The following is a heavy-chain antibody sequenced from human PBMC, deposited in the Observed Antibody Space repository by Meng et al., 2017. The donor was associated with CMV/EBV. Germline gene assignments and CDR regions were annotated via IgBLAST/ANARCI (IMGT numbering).Heavy chain of an antibody. D-gene: IGHD3-3*01. Sequence: GGSLRLSCAASGFTVSSNYMSWVRPAPGKGLGWVSVIYSGGSTYYADSVKGRFTISRDNSKNTLYLQMNSLRAEDTAVYYCARGGLRGGYYTGGDYWGQGTLVTVSS. CDR3: ARGGLRGGYYTGGDY. CDR2: IYSGGST. V-gene: IGHV3-66*02. J-gene: IGHJ4*02. CDR1: GFTVSSNY.